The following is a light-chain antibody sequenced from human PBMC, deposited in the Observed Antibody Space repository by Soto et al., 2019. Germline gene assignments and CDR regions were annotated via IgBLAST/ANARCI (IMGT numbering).Light chain of an antibody. Sequence: QSVLTQPPSACGTPGQRVTISCSGSGSNIGSDTVNWYQQLPGTAPKLLIYSINQRPSGVPDRFSGSKSGTSASLAISGLQSDDEADYYCAAWDDSLNGVVFGGGTKLTVL. CDR3: AAWDDSLNGVV. V-gene: IGLV1-44*01. J-gene: IGLJ2*01. CDR1: GSNIGSDT. CDR2: SIN.